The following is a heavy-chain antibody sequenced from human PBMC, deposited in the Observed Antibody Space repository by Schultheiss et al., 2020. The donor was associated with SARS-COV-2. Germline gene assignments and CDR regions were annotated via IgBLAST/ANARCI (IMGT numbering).Heavy chain of an antibody. D-gene: IGHD6-19*01. Sequence: SVKVSCKASGGTFSSYAISWVRQAPGQGLEWMGGIIPIFGTANYAQKFQGRVTITADESTSTAYMELSSLRSEDTAAYYCARDRAVAGTRYNWFDPWGQGTLVTVSS. J-gene: IGHJ5*02. CDR1: GGTFSSYA. CDR2: IIPIFGTA. V-gene: IGHV1-69*13. CDR3: ARDRAVAGTRYNWFDP.